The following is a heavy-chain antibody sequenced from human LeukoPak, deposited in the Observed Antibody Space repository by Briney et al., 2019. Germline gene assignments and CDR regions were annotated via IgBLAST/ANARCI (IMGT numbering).Heavy chain of an antibody. D-gene: IGHD6-6*01. CDR3: ASWRSGYSSSSEGHDAFDI. V-gene: IGHV3-9*01. CDR1: GFTFDDYA. J-gene: IGHJ3*02. CDR2: ISWNSGSI. Sequence: PGGSLRLSCAASGFTFDDYAMHWVRQAPGKGLEWVSGISWNSGSIGYADSVKGRFTISRDNAKNSLYLQTNSLRAEDTAVYYCASWRSGYSSSSEGHDAFDIWGQGTMVTVSS.